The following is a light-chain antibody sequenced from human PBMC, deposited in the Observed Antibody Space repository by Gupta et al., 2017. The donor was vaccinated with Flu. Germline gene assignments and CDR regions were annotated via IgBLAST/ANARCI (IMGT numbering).Light chain of an antibody. CDR2: DGS. CDR3: QVWYSLSDHPYWV. CDR1: GIGSKV. V-gene: IGLV3-21*03. Sequence: VAPGKTARITCGGDGIGSKVVHWYQQKPGQAPILVIYDGSDRPSGIPERFSGSNSGNTATLTIRRVEVGDEADYYCQVWYSLSDHPYWVFG. J-gene: IGLJ3*02.